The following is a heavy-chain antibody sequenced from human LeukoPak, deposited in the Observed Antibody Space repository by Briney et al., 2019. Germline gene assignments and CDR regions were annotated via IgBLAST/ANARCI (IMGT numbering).Heavy chain of an antibody. J-gene: IGHJ4*02. CDR1: GYTFSYFG. D-gene: IGHD1-1*01. CDR2: INGYNGNT. Sequence: ASVRVSCKGSGYTFSYFGINWVRQAPGQGLEWMRWINGYNGNTNYAQKSEGRLSLTTDTATSTVYMELKNLTSDDTAVYFCARGLDAASGLANFDYWGQGTLITVSS. CDR3: ARGLDAASGLANFDY. V-gene: IGHV1-18*01.